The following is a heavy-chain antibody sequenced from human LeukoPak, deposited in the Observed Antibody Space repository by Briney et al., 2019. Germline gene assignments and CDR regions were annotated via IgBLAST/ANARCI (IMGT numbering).Heavy chain of an antibody. D-gene: IGHD7-27*01. J-gene: IGHJ4*02. V-gene: IGHV1-8*03. CDR1: GYTFITYD. Sequence: AASVKVSCKASGYTFITYDINWVRQATGQGLEWMGWMNVNSGNTGYAQNFRGRLTITRNTSISTAYMELSSLRSEDTAVYYCARTPYNWGIDYWGQGTLVTVSS. CDR2: MNVNSGNT. CDR3: ARTPYNWGIDY.